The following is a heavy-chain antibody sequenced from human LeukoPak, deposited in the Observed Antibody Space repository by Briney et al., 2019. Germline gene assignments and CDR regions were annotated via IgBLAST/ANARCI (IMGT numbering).Heavy chain of an antibody. V-gene: IGHV3-7*01. CDR3: ARAHVTGVHAFDI. CDR1: GFIFSNYW. Sequence: GGSLRLSCAASGFIFSNYWMSWVRQAPGKGLEGVANIKKDGSEKYYVDSVKGRSTISRDNARNSLYLQMNSLRAEDTAVYYCARAHVTGVHAFDIWGQGTMVTVSS. CDR2: IKKDGSEK. J-gene: IGHJ3*02. D-gene: IGHD2-21*02.